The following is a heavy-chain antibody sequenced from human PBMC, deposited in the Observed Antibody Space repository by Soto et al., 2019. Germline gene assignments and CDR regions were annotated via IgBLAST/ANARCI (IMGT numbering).Heavy chain of an antibody. CDR3: ARDRRGAYYYYGMDV. CDR2: IIPIFGTA. J-gene: IGHJ6*02. V-gene: IGHV1-69*06. Sequence: GASVKVSCKASGGTFSSSAISWVRQAPGQGLEWMGGIIPIFGTANYAQKFQGRVTITADKSTSTAYMELSSLRSEDTAVYYCARDRRGAYYYYGMDVWGQGTTVTVSS. CDR1: GGTFSSSA. D-gene: IGHD3-10*01.